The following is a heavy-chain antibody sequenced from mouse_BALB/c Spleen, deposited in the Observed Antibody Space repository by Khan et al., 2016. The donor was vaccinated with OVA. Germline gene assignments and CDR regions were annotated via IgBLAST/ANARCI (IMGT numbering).Heavy chain of an antibody. Sequence: EVQLQQSGTVLARPGASVKMSCKASGYSFTSYLIHWVKQRPGQGLEWIGDISPGNGGTTYNQKFKDKAKLTAGTSANTAYMELSSLTYEDSAVFNCTRRGYSSFAYWGQGTMVTVSA. J-gene: IGHJ3*01. CDR1: GYSFTSYL. V-gene: IGHV1-5*01. CDR2: ISPGNGGT. CDR3: TRRGYSSFAY. D-gene: IGHD1-3*01.